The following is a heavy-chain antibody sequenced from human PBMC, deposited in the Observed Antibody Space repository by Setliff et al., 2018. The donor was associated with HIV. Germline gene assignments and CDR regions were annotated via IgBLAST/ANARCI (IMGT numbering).Heavy chain of an antibody. Sequence: PSETLSLTCTVSRDSINGHWWSWIRQPPGKGLEWTGSIHYSGITHYNPSLKSRLTMSVDTSKNQVSLKLTSVTAADTAVYYCAPYKCINFACVGFDIWGQGTVVTVSS. CDR3: APYKCINFACVGFDI. J-gene: IGHJ3*02. V-gene: IGHV4-59*11. CDR1: RDSINGHW. CDR2: IHYSGIT. D-gene: IGHD3-9*01.